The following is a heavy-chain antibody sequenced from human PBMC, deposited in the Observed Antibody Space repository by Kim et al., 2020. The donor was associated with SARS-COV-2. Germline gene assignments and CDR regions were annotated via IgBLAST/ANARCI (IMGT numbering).Heavy chain of an antibody. CDR3: ASTLYSSSWYFVY. D-gene: IGHD6-13*01. V-gene: IGHV3-30*01. J-gene: IGHJ4*02. Sequence: ADSVKGQFTIARDNSKNTQYLQMNSLRAEDTAVYYCASTLYSSSWYFVYWGQGTLVTVSS.